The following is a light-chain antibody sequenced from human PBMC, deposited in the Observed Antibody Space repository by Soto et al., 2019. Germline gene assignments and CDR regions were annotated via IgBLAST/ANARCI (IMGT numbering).Light chain of an antibody. J-gene: IGLJ1*01. CDR2: DVS. Sequence: QCALTQPASVSGSPGQSITISCTSTSSDVGGYNYVSWYQHHPGKAPKLMIYDVSNRPSGVSNRFSGSKSGNTASLTISGLQPEDEADYYCSSYTTSNTRQIVFGTGTKVTVL. V-gene: IGLV2-14*03. CDR1: SSDVGGYNY. CDR3: SSYTTSNTRQIV.